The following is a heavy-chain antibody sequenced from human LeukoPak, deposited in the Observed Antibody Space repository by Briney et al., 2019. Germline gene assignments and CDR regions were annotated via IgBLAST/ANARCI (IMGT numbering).Heavy chain of an antibody. D-gene: IGHD3-22*01. V-gene: IGHV1-18*01. J-gene: IGHJ4*02. CDR2: ISAYNSNT. CDR1: GYTFTSYG. CDR3: ARDPVLYYDSSGYLDY. Sequence: ASVKVSCKASGYTFTSYGISWVRQAPGQGLEWMGWISAYNSNTNYAQKLQGRVTMTTDTSTSTAYMELRSLRSDDTAVYYCARDPVLYYDSSGYLDYWGQGTLVTVSS.